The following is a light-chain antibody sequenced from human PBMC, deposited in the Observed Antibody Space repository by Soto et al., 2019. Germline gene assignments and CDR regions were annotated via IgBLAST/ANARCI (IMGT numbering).Light chain of an antibody. J-gene: IGKJ4*01. CDR3: QQYGSSPPLT. Sequence: EIVLTQSPGTLSLSPGERATLSCRASQSVSSSYLAWYQHKPGQAPRLLIYGASSRATGIPDRFSGSGSGTYFTLSISRLEPEDFAVYYCQQYGSSPPLTFGGGTKVEIK. CDR2: GAS. V-gene: IGKV3-20*01. CDR1: QSVSSSY.